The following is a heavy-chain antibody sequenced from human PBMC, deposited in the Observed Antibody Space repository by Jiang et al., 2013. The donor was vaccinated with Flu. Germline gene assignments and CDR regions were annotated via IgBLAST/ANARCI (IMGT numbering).Heavy chain of an antibody. CDR2: ISSGNGKT. J-gene: IGHJ2*01. CDR3: ARKFSGTGGYFDF. Sequence: GAEVKKPGASVKVSCKASGYTFSSYTLHWVRQAPGHSLEWMGWISSGNGKTTYSQKFQDRVIITRDTSATAVYMELSSLTSEDTAVYYCARKFSGTGGYFDFWGQGTLV. D-gene: IGHD3-10*01. CDR1: GYTFSSYT. V-gene: IGHV1-3*01.